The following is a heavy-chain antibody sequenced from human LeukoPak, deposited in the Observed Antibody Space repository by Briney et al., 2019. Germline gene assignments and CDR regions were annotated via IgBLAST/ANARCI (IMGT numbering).Heavy chain of an antibody. CDR2: ISWNSGSI. J-gene: IGHJ3*02. D-gene: IGHD3-22*01. V-gene: IGHV3-9*01. CDR1: GFTFDDYA. CDR3: AKAAPTGDYDSSGYYLWDAFDI. Sequence: GGSLRLSCAASGFTFDDYAMHWVRQAPGKGLEWVSGISWNSGSIGYADSVKGRFTISRDNAKNSLYLQMNSLRAEDTALYYCAKAAPTGDYDSSGYYLWDAFDIWGQGTMVTVSS.